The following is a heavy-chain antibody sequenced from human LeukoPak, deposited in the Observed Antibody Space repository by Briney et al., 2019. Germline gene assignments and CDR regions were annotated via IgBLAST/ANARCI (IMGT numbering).Heavy chain of an antibody. Sequence: GGSLRLSCAASGFTFSSYDMHWVRPATGKGLEWVSAIGTAGDTYYPGSVKGRFTISKENANNSLYLQMNRLRAGERAVYYCERGGSLELGPMDVWGKGNTVTVSS. D-gene: IGHD1-7*01. CDR3: ERGGSLELGPMDV. CDR1: GFTFSSYD. CDR2: IGTAGDT. V-gene: IGHV3-13*01. J-gene: IGHJ6*04.